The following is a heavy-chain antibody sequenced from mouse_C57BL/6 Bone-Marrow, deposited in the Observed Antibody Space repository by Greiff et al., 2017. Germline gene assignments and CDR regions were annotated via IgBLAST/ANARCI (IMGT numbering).Heavy chain of an antibody. Sequence: QVQLQQPGAELVMPGASVKLSCKASGYTFTSYWMHWVKQRPGQGLEWIGEIDPSDSYTNYNQKFKGKSTLTVDKSSSTAYMQLSSLTSEDSAGYYCARGLLRRAMDYWGQGTSVTVAS. CDR3: ARGLLRRAMDY. CDR1: GYTFTSYW. CDR2: IDPSDSYT. J-gene: IGHJ4*01. D-gene: IGHD2-3*01. V-gene: IGHV1-69*01.